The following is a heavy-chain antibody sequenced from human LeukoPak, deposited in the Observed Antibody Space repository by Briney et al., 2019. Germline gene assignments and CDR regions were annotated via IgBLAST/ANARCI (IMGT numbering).Heavy chain of an antibody. CDR3: AREGAPGYYDSSGYPSI. CDR2: ISAYNGNT. V-gene: IGHV1-18*01. Sequence: ASVKVSCKASGYTFTSYGISWVRQAPGQGLEWMGWISAYNGNTNYAQKLQGRVTMTTDTSTSTAYMELRSLRSDDTAVYYCAREGAPGYYDSSGYPSIWGQGTMVTVSS. J-gene: IGHJ3*02. D-gene: IGHD3-22*01. CDR1: GYTFTSYG.